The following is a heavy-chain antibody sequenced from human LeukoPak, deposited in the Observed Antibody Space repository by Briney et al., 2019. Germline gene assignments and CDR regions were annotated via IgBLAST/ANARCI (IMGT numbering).Heavy chain of an antibody. D-gene: IGHD3-10*01. Sequence: PSQTLSLTCTVSGGSISSGGCYWSWIRQHPGKGLEWIGYIYYSGSTYYNPSLKSRVTISVDTSKNQFSLKLSSVTAADTAVYYCARAGGITMVRGVIPYFDYWGQGTLVTVSS. J-gene: IGHJ4*02. V-gene: IGHV4-31*03. CDR2: IYYSGST. CDR3: ARAGGITMVRGVIPYFDY. CDR1: GGSISSGGCY.